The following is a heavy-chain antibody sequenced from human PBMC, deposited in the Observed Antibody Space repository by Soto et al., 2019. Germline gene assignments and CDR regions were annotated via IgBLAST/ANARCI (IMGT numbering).Heavy chain of an antibody. CDR1: GGSISSYY. CDR2: IYPSGST. CDR3: ARDNPNMASATFDY. J-gene: IGHJ4*02. V-gene: IGHV4-4*07. Sequence: PSETLSLTCTVSGGSISSYYWSWIRQPAGKRLEWIGRIYPSGSTSYNPSLKSRVTMSIGTSKNQFSLKLTSVTAADTAVYFCARDNPNMASATFDYWGQGTLVTVSS. D-gene: IGHD2-8*01.